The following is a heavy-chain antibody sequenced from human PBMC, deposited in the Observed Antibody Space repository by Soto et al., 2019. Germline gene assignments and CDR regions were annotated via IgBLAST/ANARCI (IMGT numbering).Heavy chain of an antibody. CDR1: GYTFTGYY. Sequence: ASVKVSCKASGYTFTGYYMHWVRQAPGKGLEWMGWINPNSGGTNDAQKFQGWVTMTRDTSISTAYMEVSRLRSYDTALYCCGRADYLCYYLGVWGKGTTVTVSS. CDR2: INPNSGGT. CDR3: GRADYLCYYLGV. J-gene: IGHJ6*03. V-gene: IGHV1-2*04. D-gene: IGHD3-10*01.